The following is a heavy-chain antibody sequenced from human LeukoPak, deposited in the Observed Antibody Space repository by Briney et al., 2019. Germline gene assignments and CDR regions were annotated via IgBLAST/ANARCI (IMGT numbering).Heavy chain of an antibody. CDR3: TTDEGEDTSY. D-gene: IGHD1-26*01. Sequence: GGSLRLSCAASGFTFSSYGMSWVRQAPGKGLEWVSFIRSKAYGGTTEYAASVKGRFNISRDDSKSIAYLQMNSLKTEDTAVYYCTTDEGEDTSYWGQGTLVTVSS. CDR1: GFTFSSYG. CDR2: IRSKAYGGTT. J-gene: IGHJ4*02. V-gene: IGHV3-49*04.